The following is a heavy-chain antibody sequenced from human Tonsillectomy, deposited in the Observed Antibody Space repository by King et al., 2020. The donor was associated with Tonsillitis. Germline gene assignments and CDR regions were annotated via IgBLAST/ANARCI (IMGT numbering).Heavy chain of an antibody. V-gene: IGHV4-4*07. D-gene: IGHD3-10*01. CDR3: ALLMARASYCYGLDL. CDR2: INTSGIN. CDR1: GGSLTSQY. Sequence: VQLQQSGPGLVRPSETLSLTCIVSGGSLTSQYWTWIRQSTGKGLEWIGHINTSGINNNNPSLKRRVTMSIDMSKKQFSLKLSSMPSPDTAVYYCALLMARASYCYGLDLWGQGTTDTVSS. J-gene: IGHJ6*02.